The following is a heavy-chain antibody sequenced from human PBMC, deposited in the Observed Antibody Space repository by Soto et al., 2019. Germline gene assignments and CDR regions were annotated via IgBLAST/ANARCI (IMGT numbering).Heavy chain of an antibody. CDR3: ARGQTGWIQLWCAVFDY. CDR1: GYTFTSYY. Sequence: QVQLVQSGAEVKKPGASVKVSCKASGYTFTSYYMHWVRQAPGQGLEWMGIINPSGGSTSYAQKFQGRVTMTRDTSTSTVYMELSSLRSEDTAVYYCARGQTGWIQLWCAVFDYWGQGTLVTVSS. V-gene: IGHV1-46*01. J-gene: IGHJ4*02. D-gene: IGHD5-18*01. CDR2: INPSGGST.